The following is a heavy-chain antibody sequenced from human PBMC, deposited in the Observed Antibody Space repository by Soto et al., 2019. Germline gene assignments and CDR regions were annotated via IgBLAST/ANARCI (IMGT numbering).Heavy chain of an antibody. CDR3: ARDYGGNSGSYYFDY. CDR2: IYYSGST. D-gene: IGHD4-17*01. V-gene: IGHV4-31*03. Sequence: PSETLSLTCTVSGGSISSGGYYWSWIRQRPGKGLEWIGYIYYSGSTYYNPSLKSRVTISVDTSKNQFSLKLSSVTAADTAVYYCARDYGGNSGSYYFDYWGQGTLVTVSS. CDR1: GGSISSGGYY. J-gene: IGHJ4*02.